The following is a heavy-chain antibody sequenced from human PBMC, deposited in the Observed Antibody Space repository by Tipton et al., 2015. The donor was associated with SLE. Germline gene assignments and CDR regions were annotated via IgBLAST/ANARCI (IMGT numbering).Heavy chain of an antibody. CDR1: GGSFSGYY. V-gene: IGHV4-34*01. Sequence: AGLVKPSETLSLTCAVYGGSFSGYYWSWIRQPPGKGLEWIGEINHSGSTNYDPSLKSRVTISVDTSKNQFSLKLSSVTAADTAVYYCARDQQPHVRYYYGMDVWGQGTTVTVSS. D-gene: IGHD6-13*01. J-gene: IGHJ6*02. CDR3: ARDQQPHVRYYYGMDV. CDR2: INHSGST.